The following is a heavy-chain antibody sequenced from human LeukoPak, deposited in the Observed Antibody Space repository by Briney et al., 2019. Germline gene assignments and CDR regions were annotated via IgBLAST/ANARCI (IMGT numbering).Heavy chain of an antibody. CDR2: VVVGSGST. Sequence: SVKVSCKASGFTFTSSAMQWVRQARGQRLEWIGWVVVGSGSTNYAQKFQERVTITRDMSTNTAYMVLSSLRSEDTAVYYCAADPKGGDYYYYMDVWGKGTTVTVSS. J-gene: IGHJ6*03. V-gene: IGHV1-58*02. CDR3: AADPKGGDYYYYMDV. D-gene: IGHD3-16*01. CDR1: GFTFTSSA.